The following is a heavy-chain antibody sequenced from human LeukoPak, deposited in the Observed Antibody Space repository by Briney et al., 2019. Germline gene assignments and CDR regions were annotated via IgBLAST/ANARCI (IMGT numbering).Heavy chain of an antibody. CDR2: IWYDASEK. V-gene: IGHV3-33*01. J-gene: IGHJ4*02. Sequence: GGSLRLSCVASGFTFSSHGMHWVRQAPGKGLEWVAVIWYDASEKYYADSVKGRFTISRDNSKNTLYLQMNSLRAEDTAVYYCAREGLGYCPNGICYGGGPFDYWGQGTLVTVSS. D-gene: IGHD2-8*01. CDR3: AREGLGYCPNGICYGGGPFDY. CDR1: GFTFSSHG.